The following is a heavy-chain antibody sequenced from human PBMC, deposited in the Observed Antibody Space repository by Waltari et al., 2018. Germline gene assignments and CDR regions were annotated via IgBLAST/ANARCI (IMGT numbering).Heavy chain of an antibody. Sequence: QVQLQQWGAGLLKPSETLSLTCAVYGGSFSGYYWSWIRQPPGKRLEWIGEINHSGSTNYNPSLKSRVTISVDTSKNQFSLKLSSVTAADTSVYYCARGAFTFGGVIVNYYYYYMDVWGKGTTVTVSS. V-gene: IGHV4-34*01. D-gene: IGHD3-16*02. CDR3: ARGAFTFGGVIVNYYYYYMDV. CDR1: GGSFSGYY. CDR2: INHSGST. J-gene: IGHJ6*03.